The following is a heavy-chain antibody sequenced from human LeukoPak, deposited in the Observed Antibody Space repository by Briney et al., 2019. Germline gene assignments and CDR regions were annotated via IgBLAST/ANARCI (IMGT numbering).Heavy chain of an antibody. Sequence: PGGSLRLSCAASGFTFNRYNMNWVRRAPGKGLEWVSSISTSSSYIYYADSVRGRFTISRDNSKNSLYLQMNSLRAEDTAVYSCARGADGVSSNSRGWFDPWGQGTLVTVSS. CDR3: ARGADGVSSNSRGWFDP. CDR2: ISTSSSYI. D-gene: IGHD2-15*01. J-gene: IGHJ5*02. CDR1: GFTFNRYN. V-gene: IGHV3-21*01.